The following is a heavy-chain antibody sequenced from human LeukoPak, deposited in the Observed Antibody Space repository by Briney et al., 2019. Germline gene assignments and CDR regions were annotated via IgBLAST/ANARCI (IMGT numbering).Heavy chain of an antibody. J-gene: IGHJ4*02. CDR1: GGSFSGYY. CDR2: INHSGNT. D-gene: IGHD2-2*01. V-gene: IGHV4-34*01. CDR3: ARGLGYCSSTSCSFDY. Sequence: SETLSLTCAVYGGSFSGYYWSWIRQPPGKGLEWIGEINHSGNTNYNPSLKSRVTISVDTSKNQFSLQLSSVTAADTDVYYCARGLGYCSSTSCSFDYWGQGTLVTVSS.